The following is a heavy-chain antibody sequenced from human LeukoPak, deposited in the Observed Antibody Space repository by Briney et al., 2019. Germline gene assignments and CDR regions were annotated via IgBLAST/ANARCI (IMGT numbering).Heavy chain of an antibody. Sequence: ASVKVSCKAFGYSLINYGISWVRQAPGQGLEWMGWISGYNGKTKYAPRLQGRVTMTIDTSTSVAYMEVRSLTSDDTAVYYCAGIKEPAHDAFDIWGQGTMVSVSS. CDR3: AGIKEPAHDAFDI. V-gene: IGHV1-18*01. CDR2: ISGYNGKT. J-gene: IGHJ3*02. D-gene: IGHD1-14*01. CDR1: GYSLINYG.